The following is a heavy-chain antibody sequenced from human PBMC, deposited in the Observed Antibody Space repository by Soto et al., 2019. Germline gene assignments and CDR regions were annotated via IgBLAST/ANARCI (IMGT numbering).Heavy chain of an antibody. CDR3: AKSHGASSEDFYYYGMDV. J-gene: IGHJ6*02. CDR2: ITGSAGST. D-gene: IGHD4-17*01. Sequence: GGSLRLSCAASGFTFRDHSMSWVRQAPGKGLEWVSAITGSAGSTYYADSVEGRFTISRDISKNTQYLQMSSLRADDTALYYCAKSHGASSEDFYYYGMDVWGQGTTVTVSS. V-gene: IGHV3-23*01. CDR1: GFTFRDHS.